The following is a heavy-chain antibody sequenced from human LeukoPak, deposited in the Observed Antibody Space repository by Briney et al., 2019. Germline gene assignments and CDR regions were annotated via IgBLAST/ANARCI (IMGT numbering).Heavy chain of an antibody. V-gene: IGHV3-48*03. CDR1: GFTFSSYE. J-gene: IGHJ4*02. CDR3: AREGGYSYGPGHFDY. CDR2: ISSSGSTI. Sequence: GGSLRLSCAASGFTFSSYEMNWVRQAPGKGLEWVSYISSSGSTIYYADSVKDRFTISRDNAKNSLYLQMNSLRAEDTAVYYCAREGGYSYGPGHFDYWGQGTLVTVSS. D-gene: IGHD5-18*01.